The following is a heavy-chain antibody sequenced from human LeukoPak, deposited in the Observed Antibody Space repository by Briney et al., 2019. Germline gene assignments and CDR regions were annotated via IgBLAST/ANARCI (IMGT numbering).Heavy chain of an antibody. CDR1: GFTFDKAW. D-gene: IGHD6-6*01. J-gene: IGHJ4*02. Sequence: GGSLRLSCAASGFTFDKAWMTWVRQASGKGLEWVGRIRSKANSYATAYAASVKGRFTISRDDSKNTAYLQMNSLKTEDTAVYYCTSRSIAARPTDYWGQGTLVTVSS. CDR3: TSRSIAARPTDY. CDR2: IRSKANSYAT. V-gene: IGHV3-73*01.